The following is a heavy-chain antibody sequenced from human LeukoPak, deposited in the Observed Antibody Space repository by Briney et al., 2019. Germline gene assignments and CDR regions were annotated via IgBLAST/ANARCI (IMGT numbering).Heavy chain of an antibody. Sequence: ASVKVSCKASGYTFTSYYMHWVRQAPGQGLEWMGIINPSGGSTSYAQKFQGRVTMTRDMSTSTVYMELSSLRSGDTAVYYCAREGGIAAAGAAFDYWGQGTLVTVSS. CDR1: GYTFTSYY. D-gene: IGHD6-13*01. CDR3: AREGGIAAAGAAFDY. CDR2: INPSGGST. J-gene: IGHJ4*02. V-gene: IGHV1-46*01.